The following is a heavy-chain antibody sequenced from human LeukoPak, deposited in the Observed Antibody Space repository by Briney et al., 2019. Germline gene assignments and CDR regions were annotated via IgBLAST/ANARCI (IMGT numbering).Heavy chain of an antibody. CDR2: INQDESKK. J-gene: IGHJ6*02. V-gene: IGHV3-7*01. CDR3: ARGNAMDV. Sequence: PGGSLRLSCAASGFTFSTYWMTWVRQAPGRGPEWVANINQDESKKYYVDSVKGRFTISRDNAQNSLYLQMNSLRVEDTAVYYCARGNAMDVWGQGTTVTVSS. CDR1: GFTFSTYW.